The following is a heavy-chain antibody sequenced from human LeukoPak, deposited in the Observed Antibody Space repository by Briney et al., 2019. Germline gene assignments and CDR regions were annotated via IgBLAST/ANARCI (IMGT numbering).Heavy chain of an antibody. J-gene: IGHJ4*02. V-gene: IGHV1-69*05. CDR2: IIPIFGTA. D-gene: IGHD3-22*01. CDR1: GGTFSSYA. CDR3: ARDRSALLPFDY. Sequence: SVKVSCKASGGTFSSYAISWVRQAPGQGLEWMGGIIPIFGTANYAQKFQGRVTITTDESTSTAYMELSSLRSEDTAVYYCARDRSALLPFDYWGQGTLVTVSS.